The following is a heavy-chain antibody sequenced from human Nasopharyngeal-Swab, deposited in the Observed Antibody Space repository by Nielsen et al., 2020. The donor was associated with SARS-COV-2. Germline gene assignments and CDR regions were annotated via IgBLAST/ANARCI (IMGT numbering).Heavy chain of an antibody. J-gene: IGHJ5*02. CDR2: IWYDGSNK. Sequence: GESLKISCAASGFTFDDYAMHWVRQAPGKGLEWVAVIWYDGSNKYCADSVKGRFTISRDNSKNTLYLQMNSLRAEDTAVYYCARDTYYYDSSGYYYHWFDPWGQGTLVTVSS. V-gene: IGHV3-33*08. CDR1: GFTFDDYA. CDR3: ARDTYYYDSSGYYYHWFDP. D-gene: IGHD3-22*01.